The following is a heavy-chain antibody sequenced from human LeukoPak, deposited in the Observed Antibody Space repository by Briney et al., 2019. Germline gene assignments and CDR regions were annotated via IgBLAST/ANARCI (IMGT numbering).Heavy chain of an antibody. Sequence: ASVKVSCKASGYTFISYGVSWVRQAPGQGLEWMGWISAYNGNTNYAQKLQGRVTMTTDTSTTTAYMDLRRLRSDDTAVYYCARGPYCSGGTCYSQYFDYWGQGTLVTTSS. CDR2: ISAYNGNT. CDR1: GYTFISYG. V-gene: IGHV1-18*01. J-gene: IGHJ4*02. D-gene: IGHD2-15*01. CDR3: ARGPYCSGGTCYSQYFDY.